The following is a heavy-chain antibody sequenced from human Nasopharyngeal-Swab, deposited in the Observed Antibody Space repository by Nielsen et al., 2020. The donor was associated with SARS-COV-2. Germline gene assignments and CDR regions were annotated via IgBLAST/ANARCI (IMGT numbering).Heavy chain of an antibody. CDR2: IWYDGSNK. V-gene: IGHV3-33*01. J-gene: IGHJ2*01. Sequence: WIRQPPGKGLEWVAVIWYDGSNKYYADSVKGRFTISRDNSKNALYLQMNSLRAEDTAVYYCARSRLPGVFSVTASWYFDLWGRGTLVTVSS. CDR3: ARSRLPGVFSVTASWYFDL. D-gene: IGHD2-21*02.